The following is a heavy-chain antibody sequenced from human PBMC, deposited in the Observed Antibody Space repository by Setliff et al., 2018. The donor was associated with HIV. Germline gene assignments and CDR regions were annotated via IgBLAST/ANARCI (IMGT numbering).Heavy chain of an antibody. Sequence: PSETLSLTCTVSGGSISNYYWSWIRQPPGKGLEWVGCISNTGNTKYNPSLKSRVTISVDTSKNQFSLDLSSVTAADTAVYYCARLGWQQNYFYYYMDVWGKGTTVTVSS. CDR1: GGSISNYY. J-gene: IGHJ6*03. CDR2: ISNTGNT. V-gene: IGHV4-59*12. CDR3: ARLGWQQNYFYYYMDV. D-gene: IGHD6-13*01.